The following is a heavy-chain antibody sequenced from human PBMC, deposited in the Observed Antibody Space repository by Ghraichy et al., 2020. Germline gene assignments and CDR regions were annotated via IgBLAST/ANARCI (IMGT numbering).Heavy chain of an antibody. V-gene: IGHV4-4*07. Sequence: LNISCTVSGDSISNYYWSWIRQPAGKGLEWIGRISGSGSTNYNPSLKSRVTMSVDTSNNQFSLRLTSMTAADTAVYYCARGPSHTSSYYFDYWGQGILVTVSS. J-gene: IGHJ4*02. CDR3: ARGPSHTSSYYFDY. CDR2: ISGSGST. D-gene: IGHD6-6*01. CDR1: GDSISNYY.